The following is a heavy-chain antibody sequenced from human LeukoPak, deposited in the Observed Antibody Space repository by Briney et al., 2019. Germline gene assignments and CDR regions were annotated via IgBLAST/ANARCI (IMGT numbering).Heavy chain of an antibody. Sequence: SETLSLTCSVSGGSISSYYWSWIRQPPGKGLEWIAYIHYSGSTNYNPSLKSRLTISVDTSKNQFSLKLTSVTAADTAVYYCGRHEPYRVPVAGTYYSYPMDVWGQGTTVTVSS. D-gene: IGHD6-19*01. V-gene: IGHV4-59*08. CDR2: IHYSGST. CDR1: GGSISSYY. J-gene: IGHJ6*02. CDR3: GRHEPYRVPVAGTYYSYPMDV.